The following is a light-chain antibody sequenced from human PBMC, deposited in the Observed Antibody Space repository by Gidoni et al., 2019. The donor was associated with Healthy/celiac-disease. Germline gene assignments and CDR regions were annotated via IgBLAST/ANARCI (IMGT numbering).Light chain of an antibody. CDR2: AAS. CDR3: QQSYSTPS. J-gene: IGKJ1*01. V-gene: IGKV1-39*01. CDR1: QSISSY. Sequence: DLQMTQSPSPLSASVGDRVTITCRASQSISSYLNWYQQKPGKAPKLLIYAASSLQSGVPSRFSGSGSGTDFTLTISSLQPEDFATYYCQQSYSTPSFGQXTKVEIK.